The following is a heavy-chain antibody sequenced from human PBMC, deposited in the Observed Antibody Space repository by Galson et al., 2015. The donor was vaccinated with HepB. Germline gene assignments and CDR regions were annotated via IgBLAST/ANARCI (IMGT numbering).Heavy chain of an antibody. J-gene: IGHJ4*02. Sequence: SLRLSCAASGFSFSSYAMTWVRQAPGRGPEWVSIISGSGSTTFYADSVKGRFTISRDNSKNTLYLQMDSLRGEDTAVYYCAKVLSPGGWHYFDCWGQGTLVTVSS. CDR1: GFSFSSYA. CDR3: AKVLSPGGWHYFDC. D-gene: IGHD6-19*01. V-gene: IGHV3-23*01. CDR2: ISGSGSTT.